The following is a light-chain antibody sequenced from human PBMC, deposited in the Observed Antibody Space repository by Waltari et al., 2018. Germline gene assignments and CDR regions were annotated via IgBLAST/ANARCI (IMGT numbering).Light chain of an antibody. CDR3: HQYNSWPRT. Sequence: EIVMTQSPATLSVSPGERATLSCRASQSINSNLAWYQQKPGQAPRLIIYGASTRDTGIPARFSGSGSGTEFSLAISSLQSEDFAVYYCHQYNSWPRTFGQGTKVEIK. J-gene: IGKJ1*01. CDR2: GAS. CDR1: QSINSN. V-gene: IGKV3-15*01.